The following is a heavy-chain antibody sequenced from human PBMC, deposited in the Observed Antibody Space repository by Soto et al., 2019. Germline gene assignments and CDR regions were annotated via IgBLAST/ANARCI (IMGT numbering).Heavy chain of an antibody. CDR1: GFTFSSYA. J-gene: IGHJ4*02. Sequence: EVQLLESGGGLVQPGGSLRLSCAASGFTFSSYAMSWVRQAPGKGLEWVSAISGSGCSTYYADSVKGRFTISRDNSKNTVYLQMNSLRAEDTAVYYCAKPWDIVVVPAAGYWGQGTLVTVSS. CDR2: ISGSGCST. CDR3: AKPWDIVVVPAAGY. V-gene: IGHV3-23*01. D-gene: IGHD2-2*01.